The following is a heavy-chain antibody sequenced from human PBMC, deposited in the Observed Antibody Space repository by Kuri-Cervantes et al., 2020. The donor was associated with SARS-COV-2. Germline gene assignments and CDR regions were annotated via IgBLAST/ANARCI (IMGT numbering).Heavy chain of an antibody. D-gene: IGHD3-16*01. J-gene: IGHJ4*02. CDR2: INHSGST. CDR1: GGSFSGYY. CDR3: ARGRSFVGN. Sequence: SQTLSLTCAVYGGSFSGYYWSWIRQPPGKGLEWIGEINHSGSTNYNSSLKSRVTISVDTSKNQFSLKLSSVTAADTAVYYCARGRSFVGNWGQGTLVTVSS. V-gene: IGHV4-34*01.